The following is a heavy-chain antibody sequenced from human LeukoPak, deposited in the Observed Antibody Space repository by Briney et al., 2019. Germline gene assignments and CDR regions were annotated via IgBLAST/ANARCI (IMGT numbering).Heavy chain of an antibody. CDR3: ARPQGERGYSLMDV. CDR1: GYTFTSYA. D-gene: IGHD5-18*01. V-gene: IGHV1-3*01. J-gene: IGHJ6*02. CDR2: INAGNGNT. Sequence: GASVTVSCKASGYTFTSYAMHWVRQAPGQRLEWMGWINAGNGNTKYSQKFQGRVTITRDTSASTAYMELSSLRSEDTAVYYCARPQGERGYSLMDVWGQGTTVTVSS.